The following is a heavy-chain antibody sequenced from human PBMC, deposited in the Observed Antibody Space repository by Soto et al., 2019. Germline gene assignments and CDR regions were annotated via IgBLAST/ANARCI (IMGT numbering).Heavy chain of an antibody. CDR2: TYYRSKWHY. V-gene: IGHV6-1*01. CDR3: ARTLRGRGVKYFDD. J-gene: IGHJ4*02. D-gene: IGHD3-10*01. Sequence: QTLSLTCAISGDSVSNNSVAWNWVRQSPSRGLEWLGRTYYRSKWHYDYAPSVRSRITINPDTSKNHFSLQLNSVSPEDAAVYYCARTLRGRGVKYFDDWGQGTLVTVSS. CDR1: GDSVSNNSVA.